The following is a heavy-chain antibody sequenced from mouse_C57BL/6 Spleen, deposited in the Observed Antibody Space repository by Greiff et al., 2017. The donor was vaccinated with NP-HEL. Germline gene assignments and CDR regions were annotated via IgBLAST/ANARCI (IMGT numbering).Heavy chain of an antibody. CDR1: GYTFTSYW. Sequence: QVHVKQPGAELVMPGASVKLSCKASGYTFTSYWMHWVKQRPGQGLEWIGEIDPSDSYTNYIQKFKGKSTLTVDKYSSTAYMQLSSLTSEDSAVYYCARGSSGNPYYFDYWGQGTTLTVSS. CDR2: IDPSDSYT. CDR3: ARGSSGNPYYFDY. D-gene: IGHD3-2*02. V-gene: IGHV1-69*01. J-gene: IGHJ2*01.